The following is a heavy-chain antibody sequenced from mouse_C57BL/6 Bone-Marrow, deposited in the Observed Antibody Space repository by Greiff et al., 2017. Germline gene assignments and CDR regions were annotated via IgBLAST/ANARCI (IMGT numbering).Heavy chain of an antibody. Sequence: VKLQESDAVLVKPGASVKISCKVSGYTFTDHTIHWMKQRPEQGLEWIGYIYPRDGSTKSNEKFKGKATLTADKSSSTAYMQLNSLTSEDSAVYFCARPLPYYGSSYGAMDYWGQGTSVTVSS. CDR1: GYTFTDHT. V-gene: IGHV1-78*01. J-gene: IGHJ4*01. CDR2: IYPRDGST. D-gene: IGHD1-1*01. CDR3: ARPLPYYGSSYGAMDY.